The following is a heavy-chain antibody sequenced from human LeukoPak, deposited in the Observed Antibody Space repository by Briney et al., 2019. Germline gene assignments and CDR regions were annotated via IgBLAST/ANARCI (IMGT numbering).Heavy chain of an antibody. CDR2: INPNSGGT. Sequence: ASVKVSCKASGYTFTGYYMHWVRQAPGQGLEWMGWINPNSGGTNYAQKFQGRVTMTRDTSISTAYMELSRLGSDDTAVYYCARDPLHPYYDFWSGYSGFDYWGQGTLVTVSS. J-gene: IGHJ4*02. D-gene: IGHD3-3*01. V-gene: IGHV1-2*02. CDR1: GYTFTGYY. CDR3: ARDPLHPYYDFWSGYSGFDY.